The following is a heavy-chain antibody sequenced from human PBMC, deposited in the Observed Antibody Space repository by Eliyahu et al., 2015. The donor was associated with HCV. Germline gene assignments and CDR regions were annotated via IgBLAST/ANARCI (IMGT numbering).Heavy chain of an antibody. CDR1: GFSFSSSV. CDR3: AKDLSLGY. J-gene: IGHJ4*02. D-gene: IGHD2/OR15-2a*01. Sequence: EVQLLESGGGVVQPGGSLXLSCXASGFSFSSSVMKWVRQAPGKGLEWVSGXSGSGNNTYYADSVKGRFTISRDNSKNMLYLQMNSLRDEDTAVYYCAKDLSLGYWGQGTLVPVSS. CDR2: XSGSGNNT. V-gene: IGHV3-23*01.